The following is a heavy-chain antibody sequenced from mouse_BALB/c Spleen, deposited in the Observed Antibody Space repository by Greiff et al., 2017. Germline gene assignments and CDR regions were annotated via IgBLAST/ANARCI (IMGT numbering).Heavy chain of an antibody. V-gene: IGHV1-14*01. CDR3: ARPLLRSLYAMDY. Sequence: EVQLVESGPELVKPGASVKMSCKASGYTFTSYVMHWVKQKPGQGLEWIGYINPYNDGTKYNEKFKGKATLTSDKSSSTAYMELSSLTSEDSAVYYCARPLLRSLYAMDYWGQGTSVTVSS. CDR1: GYTFTSYV. D-gene: IGHD1-1*01. CDR2: INPYNDGT. J-gene: IGHJ4*01.